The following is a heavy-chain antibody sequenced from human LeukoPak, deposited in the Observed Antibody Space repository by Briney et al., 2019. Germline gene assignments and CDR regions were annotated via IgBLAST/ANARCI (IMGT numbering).Heavy chain of an antibody. D-gene: IGHD2-15*01. CDR3: ARGAWATRLGS. J-gene: IGHJ4*02. CDR1: GESLNSYY. Sequence: SETLSLTCAVYGESLNSYYWSWVRQPPGEGLEWIGEIYESGTTKYNPALKSRVTISMVPSKQQFSLSLNSVTAADTAVYYCARGAWATRLGSWGLGTPVIVSS. CDR2: IYESGTT. V-gene: IGHV4-34*01.